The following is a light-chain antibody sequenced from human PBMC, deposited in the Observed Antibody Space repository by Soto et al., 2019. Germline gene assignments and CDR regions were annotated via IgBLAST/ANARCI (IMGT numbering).Light chain of an antibody. J-gene: IGKJ3*01. CDR2: AAS. Sequence: DIQMTQSPTSLSASVGDRVTITCRASQGIRNFVAWYQQKPGKAPKLLIYAASTLQSGVPSRFSGSGSGTDFPLTINRLQPEDVATYSCQKYRSVPVFGPGTKVEIK. CDR3: QKYRSVPV. CDR1: QGIRNF. V-gene: IGKV1-27*01.